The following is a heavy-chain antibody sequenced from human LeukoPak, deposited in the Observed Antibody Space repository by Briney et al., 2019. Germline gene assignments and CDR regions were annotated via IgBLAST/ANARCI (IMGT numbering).Heavy chain of an antibody. V-gene: IGHV3-15*01. CDR3: TTDTNYYGSGSYTFDY. Sequence: GGSLRLSCAASGFTFSNAWMSWVRQAPGKGLEWVGRIKSKTDGGTTDYAAPVKGKFTISRDDSKNTLYLQMNSLKTEDTAVYYCTTDTNYYGSGSYTFDYWGQGTLVTVSS. CDR2: IKSKTDGGTT. CDR1: GFTFSNAW. J-gene: IGHJ4*02. D-gene: IGHD3-10*01.